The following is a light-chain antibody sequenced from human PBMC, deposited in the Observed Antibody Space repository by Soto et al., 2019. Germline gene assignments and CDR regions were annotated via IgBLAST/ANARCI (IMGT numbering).Light chain of an antibody. V-gene: IGLV4-69*01. J-gene: IGLJ2*01. CDR1: SGHSSYA. Sequence: LVLTQSPSASASLGASVKLTCTLSSGHSSYAIAWHQQQPEKGPRYLMKLNSDGSHSKGDGIPDRFSGSSSGAERYLTISSLQYEDEADYYCQTWGTGIRVFGGGTKLTVL. CDR2: LNSDGSH. CDR3: QTWGTGIRV.